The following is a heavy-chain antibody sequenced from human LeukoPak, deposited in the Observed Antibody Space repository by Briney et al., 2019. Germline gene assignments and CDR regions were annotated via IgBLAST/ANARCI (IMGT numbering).Heavy chain of an antibody. CDR3: ARPSDHYYYYFYMDV. V-gene: IGHV3-30*04. CDR2: ISYDGNKK. Sequence: PGGSLRLSCAASGFTFSSYEMNWVRQAPGKGLEWVAFISYDGNKKDYADSVKGRFTISRDNSENTLYLQMNSLRIEDAGVYYCARPSDHYYYYFYMDVWGQGTTVTVSS. CDR1: GFTFSSYE. J-gene: IGHJ6*03.